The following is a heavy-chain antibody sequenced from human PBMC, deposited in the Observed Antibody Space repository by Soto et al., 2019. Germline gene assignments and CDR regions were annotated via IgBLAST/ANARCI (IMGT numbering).Heavy chain of an antibody. CDR3: AREYCTNGVCHHDSTPYYYYYGMDV. Sequence: GGSLRLSCAASGFTFSSYAMHWVRQAPGKGLEWVAVISYDGSNKYYADSVKGRFTISRDNSKNTLYLQMNSLRAEDTAVYYCAREYCTNGVCHHDSTPYYYYYGMDVWGQGTTVTVSS. CDR1: GFTFSSYA. CDR2: ISYDGSNK. D-gene: IGHD2-8*01. J-gene: IGHJ6*02. V-gene: IGHV3-30-3*01.